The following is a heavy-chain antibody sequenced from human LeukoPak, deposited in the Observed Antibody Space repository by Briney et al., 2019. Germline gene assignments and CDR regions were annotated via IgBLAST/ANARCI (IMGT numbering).Heavy chain of an antibody. CDR3: AKDNWNYVTSDFDY. Sequence: GXXLRLSCAASGFTFSSYAMSWVRQAPGKGLEWVSAISGSGGSTYYADSVKGRFTISRDNSKNTLYLQMNSLRAEDTAVYYCAKDNWNYVTSDFDYWGQGTLVTVSS. CDR1: GFTFSSYA. J-gene: IGHJ4*02. CDR2: ISGSGGST. D-gene: IGHD1-7*01. V-gene: IGHV3-23*01.